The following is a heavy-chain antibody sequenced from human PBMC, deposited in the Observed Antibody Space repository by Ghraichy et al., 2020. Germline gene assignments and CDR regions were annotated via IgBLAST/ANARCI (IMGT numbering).Heavy chain of an antibody. J-gene: IGHJ6*02. V-gene: IGHV3-9*01. Sequence: SLRLSCAASGFTFDDYAMHWVRQAPGKGLEWVSGISWNSGSIGYADSVKGRFTISRDNAKNSLYLQMNSLRAEDTALYYCAAGACGGSCYSDYYYGMDVWGQGTTVTVSS. CDR2: ISWNSGSI. CDR3: AAGACGGSCYSDYYYGMDV. CDR1: GFTFDDYA. D-gene: IGHD2-15*01.